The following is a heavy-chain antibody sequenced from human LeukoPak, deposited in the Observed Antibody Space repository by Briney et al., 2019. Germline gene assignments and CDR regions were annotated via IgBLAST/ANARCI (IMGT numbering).Heavy chain of an antibody. Sequence: GGSLRLSCAASGFTFSSYAMSWVRQAPGKGLEWVSAISGSGGSTYYADSAKGRFTISRDNSKNTLYLQMNSLRAEDTAVYYCAKDLSTAQPSDDYYGSGSYYNPDYWGQGTLVTVSS. CDR1: GFTFSSYA. D-gene: IGHD3-10*01. V-gene: IGHV3-23*01. CDR2: ISGSGGST. J-gene: IGHJ4*02. CDR3: AKDLSTAQPSDDYYGSGSYYNPDY.